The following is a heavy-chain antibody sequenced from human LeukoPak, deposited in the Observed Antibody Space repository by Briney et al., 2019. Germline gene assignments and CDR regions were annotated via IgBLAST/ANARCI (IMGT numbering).Heavy chain of an antibody. Sequence: GGSLRLSCAASGFTFTSYAMSWVRQAPGEGLEWVSSVSGSGGETHYTDSVRGRFTISRDNSKSTLYLQMSSLRAEDTAVYYCAKVPHYSVNAWYCVSWGEGTLVTVSS. CDR3: AKVPHYSVNAWYCVS. J-gene: IGHJ5*02. V-gene: IGHV3-23*01. D-gene: IGHD4-11*01. CDR1: GFTFTSYA. CDR2: VSGSGGET.